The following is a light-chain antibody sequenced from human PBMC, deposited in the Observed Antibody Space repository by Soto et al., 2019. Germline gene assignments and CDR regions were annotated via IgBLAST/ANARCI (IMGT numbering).Light chain of an antibody. CDR1: QSINWY. J-gene: IGKJ1*01. Sequence: DIQMTQSPSSLSASVGDRVTITCRASQSINWYLNWYQQKPGKAPNLLIYAASSLQSGVPSRFSGSGSGTDFTLTISCLQSEDFATYYCQQYYSYPWTFGQGTKVDIK. CDR2: AAS. V-gene: IGKV1-39*01. CDR3: QQYYSYPWT.